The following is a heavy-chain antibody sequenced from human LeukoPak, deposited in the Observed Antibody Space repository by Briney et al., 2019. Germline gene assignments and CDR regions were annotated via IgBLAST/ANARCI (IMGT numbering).Heavy chain of an antibody. CDR1: GYTFTSYG. CDR3: ARSSGYYYPFDY. D-gene: IGHD3-22*01. Sequence: ASVKVSCKASGYTFTSYGINGVRQAPGQGLEWMGWISAYNGDTNYAQKLQGRVTMTTETSTSTAYMELRSLRSDDTAVYYCARSSGYYYPFDYWGQGTLVTVSS. J-gene: IGHJ4*02. V-gene: IGHV1-18*01. CDR2: ISAYNGDT.